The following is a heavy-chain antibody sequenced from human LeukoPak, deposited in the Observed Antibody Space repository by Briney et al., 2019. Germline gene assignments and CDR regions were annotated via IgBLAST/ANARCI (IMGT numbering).Heavy chain of an antibody. D-gene: IGHD6-6*01. V-gene: IGHV4-59*11. CDR2: IYYSGST. CDR1: GGSISSHY. Sequence: SETLSLTCTVSGGSISSHYWSWIRQPPGKGLEWIGYIYYSGSTNYNPSLKSRVTISVDTSKNQFSLKLSSVTAADTAVYYCARVRRQGSSPYYYYYMDVWGKGTTVTVSS. CDR3: ARVRRQGSSPYYYYYMDV. J-gene: IGHJ6*03.